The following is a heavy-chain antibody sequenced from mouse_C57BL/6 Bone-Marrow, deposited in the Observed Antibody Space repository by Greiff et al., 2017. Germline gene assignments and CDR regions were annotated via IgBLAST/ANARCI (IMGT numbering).Heavy chain of an antibody. CDR1: GYTFTSYW. J-gene: IGHJ1*03. D-gene: IGHD1-1*01. CDR3: ASEVSGSYWYCDV. V-gene: IGHV1-69*01. CDR2: IDPSDSYT. Sequence: VKLQQPGAELVMPGASVKLSCKASGYTFTSYWMHWVKQRPGQGLEWIGEIDPSDSYTNYNQKFKGKSTLTVGKSSSTAYMQLSSLTSEDSAVDYCASEVSGSYWYCDVWGTGTTVTVSS.